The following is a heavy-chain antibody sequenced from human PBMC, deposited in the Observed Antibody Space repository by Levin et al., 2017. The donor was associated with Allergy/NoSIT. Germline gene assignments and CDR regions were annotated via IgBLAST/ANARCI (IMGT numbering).Heavy chain of an antibody. CDR1: GFTFDDYG. CDR3: ARDSVRGVIPTFDY. CDR2: INWNGGST. Sequence: GESLKISCAASGFTFDDYGMSWVRQAPGKGLEWVSGINWNGGSTGYADSVKGRFTISRDNAKNSLYLQMNSLRAEDTALYYCARDSVRGVIPTFDYWGQGTLVTVSS. J-gene: IGHJ4*02. V-gene: IGHV3-20*04. D-gene: IGHD3-10*01.